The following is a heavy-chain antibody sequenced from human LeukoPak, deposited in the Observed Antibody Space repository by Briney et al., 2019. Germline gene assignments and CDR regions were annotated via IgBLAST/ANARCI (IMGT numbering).Heavy chain of an antibody. D-gene: IGHD6-19*01. CDR3: ASSRSGWSFDY. CDR1: GYSFTNYW. Sequence: RGESLKISCKGSGYSFTNYWIARVRQMPGKGLEWMGIIYPGDADTRYSPSFQGQVTISADKSISTAYLQLSSLKASDTAMYYCASSRSGWSFDYWGQGTLVTVSS. J-gene: IGHJ4*02. CDR2: IYPGDADT. V-gene: IGHV5-51*01.